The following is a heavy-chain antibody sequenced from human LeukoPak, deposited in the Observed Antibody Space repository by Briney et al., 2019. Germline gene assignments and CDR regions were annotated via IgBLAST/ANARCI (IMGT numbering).Heavy chain of an antibody. CDR3: ASLGSSGSD. CDR1: GGSISNYY. D-gene: IGHD3-22*01. J-gene: IGHJ4*02. V-gene: IGHV4-59*01. CDR2: IYYSGST. Sequence: PSETLSLTCTVSGGSISNYYWSWIRQPPGKGLEWIGYIYYSGSTNYNPSLKSRVTISVDTSKNQFSLKLSSVTAAGTAVYYCASLGSSGSDWGQGTLVTVSS.